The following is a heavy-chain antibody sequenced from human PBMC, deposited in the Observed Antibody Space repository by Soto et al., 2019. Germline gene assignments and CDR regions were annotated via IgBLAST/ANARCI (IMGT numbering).Heavy chain of an antibody. Sequence: QVQLVESGGGVVQPGRSLRLSCAASGFTFSSYGMHWVRQAPGKGLEWVAVISYDGSNKYYADSVKGRFTISRDNSKNTLYLQMNSLRAEDTAVYYCATGVGLLCVGEHLLGGMDVWGQGTTVTVSS. CDR3: ATGVGLLCVGEHLLGGMDV. CDR1: GFTFSSYG. V-gene: IGHV3-30*03. CDR2: ISYDGSNK. D-gene: IGHD3-10*01. J-gene: IGHJ6*02.